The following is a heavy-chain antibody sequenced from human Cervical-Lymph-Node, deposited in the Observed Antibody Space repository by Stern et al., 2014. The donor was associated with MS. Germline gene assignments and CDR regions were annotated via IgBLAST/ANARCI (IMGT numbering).Heavy chain of an antibody. CDR1: GGTFSNSA. V-gene: IGHV1-69*01. CDR3: ATSAGFYSAMDV. Sequence: QVQLVQSGAEVKKPGSSVKVSCRTSGGTFSNSAFSWIRQAPGQGLEWMVVIIPIFGTATYAQRFQGRVTISAHESTNTAYMELSSLRSEDTAVYYCATSAGFYSAMDVWGPGTTVAVSS. D-gene: IGHD2-21*01. CDR2: IIPIFGTA. J-gene: IGHJ6*02.